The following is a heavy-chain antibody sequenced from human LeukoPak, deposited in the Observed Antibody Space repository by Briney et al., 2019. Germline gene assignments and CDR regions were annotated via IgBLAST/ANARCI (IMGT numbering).Heavy chain of an antibody. CDR1: GDSIRSHY. J-gene: IGHJ4*02. Sequence: SETLSLTCTVSGDSIRSHYWAWIRQPPGKGLEWIGSIYHSGNTLYNSSLRSRVTIYVDTSKNQFSLNLSSVTAADTAVYYCAGQLATRGEWAFDNWGQGTLVTVSS. CDR2: IYHSGNT. CDR3: AGQLATRGEWAFDN. V-gene: IGHV4-39*01. D-gene: IGHD3-3*02.